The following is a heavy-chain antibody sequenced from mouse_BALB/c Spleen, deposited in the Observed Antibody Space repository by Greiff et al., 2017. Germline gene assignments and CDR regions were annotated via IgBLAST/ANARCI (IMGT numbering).Heavy chain of an antibody. CDR1: GFNIKDTY. CDR3: ARRADYGDYFDD. V-gene: IGHV14-3*02. CDR2: IDPANGNT. Sequence: VQLQQSGAELVKPGASVKLSCTASGFNIKDTYMHWVKQRPEQGLEWIGRIDPANGNTKYDPKFQGKATITADTSSNTAYLQLSSLTSEDTAVYYCARRADYGDYFDDWGQGTTLTVSS. J-gene: IGHJ2*01. D-gene: IGHD1-1*01.